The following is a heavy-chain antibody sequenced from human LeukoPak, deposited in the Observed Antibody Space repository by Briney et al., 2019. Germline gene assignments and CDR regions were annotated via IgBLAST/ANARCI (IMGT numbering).Heavy chain of an antibody. CDR2: IIPIFGTA. Sequence: ASVKVSCKASGGTFSSYAISWVRQAPGQGLKWMGGIIPIFGTANYAQKFQGRVTITTDESTSTAYMELSSLRSEDTAVYYCARDTGAYCGGDCYQGYFDYWGQGTLVTVSS. CDR1: GGTFSSYA. J-gene: IGHJ4*02. V-gene: IGHV1-69*05. CDR3: ARDTGAYCGGDCYQGYFDY. D-gene: IGHD2-21*02.